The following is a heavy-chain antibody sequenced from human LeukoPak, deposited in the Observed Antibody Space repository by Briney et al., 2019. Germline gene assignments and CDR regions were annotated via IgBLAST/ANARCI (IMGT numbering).Heavy chain of an antibody. CDR2: ISGSGGST. V-gene: IGHV3-23*01. J-gene: IGHJ5*02. D-gene: IGHD6-13*01. Sequence: PGGSLRLSCAASGFTFSSYAMSWVRQAPGKGLEWVSAISGSGGSTYYADSVKGRFTISRDNSKNTLYLQMNSLRAEDTAVYYCAKDRLYSSSWFRFDPWGQGTLVTASS. CDR3: AKDRLYSSSWFRFDP. CDR1: GFTFSSYA.